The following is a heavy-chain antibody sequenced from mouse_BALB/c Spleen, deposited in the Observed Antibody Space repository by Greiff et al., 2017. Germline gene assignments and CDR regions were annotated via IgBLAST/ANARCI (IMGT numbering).Heavy chain of an antibody. CDR1: GYSITSDYD. V-gene: IGHV3-2*02. D-gene: IGHD1-3*01. CDR3: ARSGAWFAY. J-gene: IGHJ3*01. Sequence: ESGPGLVKPSQSLSLTCTVTGYSITSDYDWNWIRQFPGNKLEWMGYIIYSGSTSYNPSLKSRISITRDTSKNQFFLQLNSVTTEDTATYYSARSGAWFAYWGQETLVTVSA. CDR2: IIYSGST.